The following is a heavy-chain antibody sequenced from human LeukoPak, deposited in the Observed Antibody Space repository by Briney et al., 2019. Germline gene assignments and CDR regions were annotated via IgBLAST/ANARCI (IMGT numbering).Heavy chain of an antibody. J-gene: IGHJ5*02. Sequence: GRSLRLSCAASGFTFDDYAMHWVRQAPGKGLEWVSGISWNSGSIGYADSVKGRFTISRDNAKNSLYLQMNSLRAEDTALYYCAKDPYSSSWYSGWFDPWGQGTLATVSS. CDR1: GFTFDDYA. CDR2: ISWNSGSI. V-gene: IGHV3-9*01. CDR3: AKDPYSSSWYSGWFDP. D-gene: IGHD6-13*01.